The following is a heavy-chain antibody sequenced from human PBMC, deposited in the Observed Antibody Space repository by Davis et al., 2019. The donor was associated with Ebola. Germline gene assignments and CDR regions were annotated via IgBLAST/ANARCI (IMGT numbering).Heavy chain of an antibody. V-gene: IGHV3-30*18. CDR1: GFTFGDYA. CDR3: AKDTSNIWFDI. CDR2: ISYDGRTK. J-gene: IGHJ3*02. Sequence: GESLKISCAGSGFTFGDYAMHWVRQAPGKGLEWVADISYDGRTKYYADSVKGRFTISRDNSKNTLYLQMNGLRVEDTAIYYCAKDTSNIWFDIWGQGTNVTVSS. D-gene: IGHD1-26*01.